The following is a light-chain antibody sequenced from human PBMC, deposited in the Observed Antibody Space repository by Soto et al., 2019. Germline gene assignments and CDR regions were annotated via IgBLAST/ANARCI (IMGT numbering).Light chain of an antibody. J-gene: IGLJ1*01. CDR2: TND. Sequence: QSVLTQPPSASGTLGQTITISCSGSTSTIGTNTVNWFQHLPGAAPKLLIYTNDQRPSGVPDRFSGSRSGTSASLAISGLQSEDEADYYCATWDDSVYVFGTGTKLTVL. V-gene: IGLV1-44*01. CDR1: TSTIGTNT. CDR3: ATWDDSVYV.